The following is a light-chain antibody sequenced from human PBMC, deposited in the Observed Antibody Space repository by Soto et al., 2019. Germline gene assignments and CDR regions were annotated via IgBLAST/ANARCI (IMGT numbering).Light chain of an antibody. CDR2: GNI. CDR1: SSNIGAGYD. CDR3: QSYDSSLSVV. J-gene: IGLJ2*01. V-gene: IGLV1-40*01. Sequence: QSVLTQPPSVSGAPGQRVTISCTGSSSNIGAGYDVHWYQQLPGTAPKLLIYGNINRPSGVPDRFSGSKSGTSASLAITGLQVEDEADYYCQSYDSSLSVVFGGGTKLTVL.